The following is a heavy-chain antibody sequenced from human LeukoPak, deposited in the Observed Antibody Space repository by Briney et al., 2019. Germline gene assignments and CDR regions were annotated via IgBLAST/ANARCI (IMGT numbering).Heavy chain of an antibody. D-gene: IGHD3-16*01. V-gene: IGHV4-30-4*01. Sequence: SQTLSLTCTVSGGSISSGDYYWSWIRQPPGKGLEWIAYMYYSGSTYYNPSLKSRVTMSADTSKNQLSLKLSSVTAADTAVYFCAGAPNQHYFDYWGQGTLVTVSS. CDR3: AGAPNQHYFDY. CDR1: GGSISSGDYY. J-gene: IGHJ4*02. CDR2: MYYSGST.